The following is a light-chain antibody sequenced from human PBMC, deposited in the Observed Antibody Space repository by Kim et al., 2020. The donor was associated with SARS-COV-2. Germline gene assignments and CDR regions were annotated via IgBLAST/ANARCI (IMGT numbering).Light chain of an antibody. CDR1: NSNIGTKT. J-gene: IGLJ3*02. CDR2: YNN. CDR3: AAWDTSLNGPV. V-gene: IGLV1-44*01. Sequence: QSVLSQAPSTSGTPGQTVTISCSGSNSNIGTKTVNWYQQFPGTAPKLLIYYNNQRPSGVPDRFSASKSGTSASLVISGLQSEDEADYYCAAWDTSLNGPVFGGGTQLTVL.